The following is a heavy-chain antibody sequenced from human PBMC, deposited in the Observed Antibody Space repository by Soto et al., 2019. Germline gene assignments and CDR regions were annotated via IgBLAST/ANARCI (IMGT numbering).Heavy chain of an antibody. D-gene: IGHD5-12*01. V-gene: IGHV3-11*05. CDR3: AKDSSGYPIQNWFDP. J-gene: IGHJ5*02. CDR1: AVIFSHCY. Sequence: AGQALRLCYGASAVIFSHCYMSWFRQALGKELEWVSYISSSSSYTNYADSVKGRFTISRDNAKNSLYLQMNSLRAEDTAVYYCAKDSSGYPIQNWFDPWAQGT. CDR2: ISSSSSYT.